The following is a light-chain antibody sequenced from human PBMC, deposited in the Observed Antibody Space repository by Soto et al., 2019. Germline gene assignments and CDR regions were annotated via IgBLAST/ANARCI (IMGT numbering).Light chain of an antibody. CDR2: GAS. V-gene: IGKV3-20*01. Sequence: EIVVAQSPGTLSLSPGDTATLSCTASQSVTARYVAWYQQKPGQVPRLLIFGASNRVTGIPDRFSGSGSGTDFTLTISRLEPEDFAVYYCQQYGSLPTFGQGTKLEIK. CDR1: QSVTARY. CDR3: QQYGSLPT. J-gene: IGKJ2*01.